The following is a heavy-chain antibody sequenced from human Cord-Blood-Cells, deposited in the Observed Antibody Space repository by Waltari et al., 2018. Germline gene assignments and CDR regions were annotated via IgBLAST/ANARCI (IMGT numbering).Heavy chain of an antibody. D-gene: IGHD3-3*01. CDR3: AREATIFGVVIIRNAFDI. CDR1: GYTFTASY. V-gene: IGHV1-2*02. CDR2: INPNSGGT. Sequence: QVQLVQSGAEVKKPGASVKVSCKASGYTFTASYMHWVRQAPGQGLEWMGWINPNSGGTNYAQKFQGRVTMTRDTSISTAYMELSRLRSDDTAVYYCAREATIFGVVIIRNAFDIWGQGTMVTVSS. J-gene: IGHJ3*02.